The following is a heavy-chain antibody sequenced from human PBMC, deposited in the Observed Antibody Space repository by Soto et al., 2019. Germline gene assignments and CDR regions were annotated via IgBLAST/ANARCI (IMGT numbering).Heavy chain of an antibody. V-gene: IGHV1-8*01. Sequence: ASVKVSCKASGNTFTSYDINWVLQATGHGLEWMGWINPNSGNIGYAQKFQGRVTMTRDTAIRTAYMEVSRLRSDDTAVYYCARGRASGSYYLLDYWGQGTLVTVSS. CDR1: GNTFTSYD. CDR2: INPNSGNI. CDR3: ARGRASGSYYLLDY. J-gene: IGHJ4*02. D-gene: IGHD3-10*01.